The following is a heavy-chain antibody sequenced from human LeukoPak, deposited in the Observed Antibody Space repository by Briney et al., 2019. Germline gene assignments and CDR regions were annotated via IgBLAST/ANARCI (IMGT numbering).Heavy chain of an antibody. CDR2: IYYSGST. CDR1: GGSISSYY. CDR3: ARSQYSSSWYVAWFDP. D-gene: IGHD6-13*01. Sequence: SETLPLTCTVSGGSISSYYWSWIRQPPGKGLEWIGYIYYSGSTNYNPSLKSRVTISVDTSKNQFSLKLSSVTAADTAVYYCARSQYSSSWYVAWFDPWGQGTLVTVSS. V-gene: IGHV4-59*08. J-gene: IGHJ5*02.